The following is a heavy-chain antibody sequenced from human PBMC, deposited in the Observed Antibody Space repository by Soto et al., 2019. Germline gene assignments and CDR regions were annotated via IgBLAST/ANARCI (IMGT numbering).Heavy chain of an antibody. CDR2: ISYDGSNK. D-gene: IGHD3-3*01. CDR3: ARETYYDFWSGPYYGMDV. Sequence: PGGSLRLSCAASGFTFSNYAVTWVRQAPGKGLEWVAVISYDGSNKYYADSVKGRFTISRDNSKNTLYLQMNSLRAEDTAVYYCARETYYDFWSGPYYGMDVWGQGTTVTVSS. CDR1: GFTFSNYA. J-gene: IGHJ6*02. V-gene: IGHV3-30-3*01.